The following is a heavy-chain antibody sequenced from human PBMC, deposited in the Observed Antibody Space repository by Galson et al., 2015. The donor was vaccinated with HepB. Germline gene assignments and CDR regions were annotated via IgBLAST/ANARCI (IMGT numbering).Heavy chain of an antibody. D-gene: IGHD6-13*01. CDR1: GFTFSSYW. Sequence: SLRLSCAASGFTFSSYWMSWVRQAPGKGLEWVANIKQDGSEKYYVDSVKGRFTISRDNAKNSLYLQMNSLRAEDTAVYYCARAPPTAVGLLGAFDLWGQGTMVTVSS. CDR3: ARAPPTAVGLLGAFDL. J-gene: IGHJ3*01. V-gene: IGHV3-7*03. CDR2: IKQDGSEK.